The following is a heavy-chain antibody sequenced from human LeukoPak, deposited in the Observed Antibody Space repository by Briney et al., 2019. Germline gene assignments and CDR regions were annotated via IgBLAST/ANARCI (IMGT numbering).Heavy chain of an antibody. CDR2: ISYDGSNK. V-gene: IGHV3-30-3*01. CDR3: ARDPLYGDFHYFDY. J-gene: IGHJ4*02. Sequence: GGSLRLSCAASAFTFSSYAMSWVRQAPGKGLEWVAVISYDGSNKYYADSVKGRFTISRDNSKNTLYLQMNSLRAEDTAVYYCARDPLYGDFHYFDYWGQGTLVTVSS. D-gene: IGHD4-17*01. CDR1: AFTFSSYA.